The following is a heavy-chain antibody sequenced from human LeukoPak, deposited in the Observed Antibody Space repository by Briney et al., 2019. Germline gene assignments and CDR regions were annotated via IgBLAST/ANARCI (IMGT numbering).Heavy chain of an antibody. Sequence: ASVKVSCTASGYTFTSYGISWVRQAPGQGLEWMGWISAYNGNTNYAQKLQGRVTMTTDTSTSTAYMELRSLRSDDTAVYYCARVGYYYDSSGYSFYFDYWGQGTLVTVSS. V-gene: IGHV1-18*01. D-gene: IGHD3-22*01. J-gene: IGHJ4*02. CDR3: ARVGYYYDSSGYSFYFDY. CDR2: ISAYNGNT. CDR1: GYTFTSYG.